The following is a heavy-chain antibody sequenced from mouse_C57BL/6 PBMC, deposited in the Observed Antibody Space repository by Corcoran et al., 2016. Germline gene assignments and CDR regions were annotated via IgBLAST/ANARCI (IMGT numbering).Heavy chain of an antibody. J-gene: IGHJ4*01. CDR3: ARQQIYYGNPYAMDY. D-gene: IGHD2-1*01. CDR2: IYPGSGNT. CDR1: GYTFTDYY. Sequence: QIQLQQSGPELVKPGASVKISCKASGYTFTDYYINWVKQMPGQGLEWIGWIYPGSGNTKYNEKFKGKVTLTVDTSSSTAYMQLSSLTSEDSAVDFCARQQIYYGNPYAMDYWGQGTSVTVSS. V-gene: IGHV1-84*01.